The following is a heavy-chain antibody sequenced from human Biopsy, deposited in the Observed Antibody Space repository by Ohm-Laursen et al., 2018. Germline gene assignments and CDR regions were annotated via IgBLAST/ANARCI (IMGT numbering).Heavy chain of an antibody. Sequence: SETLSLTCAVYGESFNGYYWSWIRQTPGKGLERIGEINHSGRTNYSPSLKSRVTISVDTSKNQFSLKVRSVTAADTAVYYCVRGVDYYDPYHYYALDVWGQGTTVTVSS. CDR2: INHSGRT. CDR1: GESFNGYY. V-gene: IGHV4-34*01. J-gene: IGHJ6*02. CDR3: VRGVDYYDPYHYYALDV. D-gene: IGHD3-22*01.